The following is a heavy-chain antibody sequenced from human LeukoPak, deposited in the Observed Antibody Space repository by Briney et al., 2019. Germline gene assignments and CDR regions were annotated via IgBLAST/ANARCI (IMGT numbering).Heavy chain of an antibody. CDR3: ARAMGELLVDY. J-gene: IGHJ4*02. Sequence: PGGSLRLSCAASGFTFSSYWMNWARQAPGKGLEWVASINHNGNVNYYVDSVKGRFTISRDNAKNSLYLQMNSLRAEDTAVYYCARAMGELLVDYWGQGTLVTVSS. D-gene: IGHD1-26*01. CDR1: GFTFSSYW. V-gene: IGHV3-7*01. CDR2: INHNGNVN.